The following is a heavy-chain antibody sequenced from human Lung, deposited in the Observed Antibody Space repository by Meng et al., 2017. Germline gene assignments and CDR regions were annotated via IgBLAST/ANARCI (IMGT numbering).Heavy chain of an antibody. D-gene: IGHD5-12*01. CDR2: IIPIVATV. CDR3: ARGEYSTSSWLDP. Sequence: QGQLVQSGAEVKKPGSSVKVSCKASGGTFSTYTITWVRQAPGQGLEWMGRIIPIVATVKYAQRFQGRVTITADKSTSTAYMELSSLTSEGTAVYYCARGEYSTSSWLDPWGQGTLVTVSS. V-gene: IGHV1-69*08. CDR1: GGTFSTYT. J-gene: IGHJ5*02.